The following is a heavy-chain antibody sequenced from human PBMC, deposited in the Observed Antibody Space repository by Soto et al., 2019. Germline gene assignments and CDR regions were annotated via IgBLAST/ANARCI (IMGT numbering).Heavy chain of an antibody. Sequence: QVQLQESGPGLVKPSETLSLTCSVSDGSVNTGNYYWSWIRQPPGKGLEWIGHIYYIGTTNYNPSLMSRVTISVDTSKNQFSLKVTSVTAADTAVYFCAREEKQLSRYGGDFDYRGQGILVTVSS. V-gene: IGHV4-61*01. CDR3: AREEKQLSRYGGDFDY. J-gene: IGHJ4*02. CDR2: IYYIGTT. CDR1: DGSVNTGNYY. D-gene: IGHD3-16*01.